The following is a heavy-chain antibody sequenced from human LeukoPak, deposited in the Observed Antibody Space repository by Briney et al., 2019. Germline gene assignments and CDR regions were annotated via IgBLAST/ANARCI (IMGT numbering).Heavy chain of an antibody. Sequence: GESLKISCRASGYVFTSYWIGWVRQMPGKGLEWMGIIYPGDSDTRYSPSFQGQVTISADKSISTAYLQWSSLKASDTAMYYCARHSYDYDSSGYYLDYWGQGTLVTVSS. J-gene: IGHJ4*02. V-gene: IGHV5-51*01. D-gene: IGHD3-22*01. CDR1: GYVFTSYW. CDR3: ARHSYDYDSSGYYLDY. CDR2: IYPGDSDT.